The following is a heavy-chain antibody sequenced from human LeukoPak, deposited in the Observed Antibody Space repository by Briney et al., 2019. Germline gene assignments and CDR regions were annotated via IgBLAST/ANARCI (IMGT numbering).Heavy chain of an antibody. CDR1: GFTFSSYG. Sequence: GRSLRLSCTASGFTFSSYGMHWVRQAPGKGLEWVAVIWYDGSNKYYADSVKGRFTISRDNSKNTLYLQMNSLRAEDTAVYYCARQQEIAVEHNPNYYYYGMDVWGQGTTVTVSS. D-gene: IGHD6-19*01. J-gene: IGHJ6*02. CDR3: ARQQEIAVEHNPNYYYYGMDV. CDR2: IWYDGSNK. V-gene: IGHV3-33*01.